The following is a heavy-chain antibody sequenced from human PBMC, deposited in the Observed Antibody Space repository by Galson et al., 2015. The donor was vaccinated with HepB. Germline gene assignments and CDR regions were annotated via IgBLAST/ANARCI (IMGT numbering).Heavy chain of an antibody. J-gene: IGHJ5*02. CDR2: IIPIFGTA. D-gene: IGHD1-14*01. Sequence: SVKVSCKASGGTFSSYAISWVRQAPGQGLEWMGGIIPIFGTANYAQKFQGRVTITADESTSTAYMELSSLRSEDTAVYYCARTIEPESLKGYPFDPWGQGTLVTVSS. CDR3: ARTIEPESLKGYPFDP. CDR1: GGTFSSYA. V-gene: IGHV1-69*13.